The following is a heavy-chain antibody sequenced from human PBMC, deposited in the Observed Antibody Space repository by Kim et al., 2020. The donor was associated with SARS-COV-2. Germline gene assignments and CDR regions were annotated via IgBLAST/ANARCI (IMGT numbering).Heavy chain of an antibody. CDR1: GFTFSSYA. CDR3: AKDQVTGTKKIYYYYVMDV. D-gene: IGHD1-7*01. J-gene: IGHJ6*02. V-gene: IGHV3-23*01. Sequence: GGSLRLSCAASGFTFSSYAMSWVRQAPGKGLEWVSAISGSGSSTYYADSVKGRFTISRDNSKNTLYLQMNSLRAEDTAVYYCAKDQVTGTKKIYYYYVMDVWGQGTMVTVSS. CDR2: ISGSGSST.